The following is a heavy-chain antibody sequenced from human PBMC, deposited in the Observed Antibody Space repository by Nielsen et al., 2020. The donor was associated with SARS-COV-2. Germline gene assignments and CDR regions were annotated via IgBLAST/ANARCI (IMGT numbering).Heavy chain of an antibody. D-gene: IGHD4-11*01. CDR1: GFTFSSYG. CDR3: ARAIYRLTTDNWFDP. CDR2: IYSGGST. V-gene: IGHV3-NL1*01. J-gene: IGHJ5*02. Sequence: GESLKISCAASGFTFSSYGMHWVRQAPGKGLEWVSVIYSGGSTYYADSVKGRFTISRDNSKNTLYLQMNSLRAEDTAVYYCARAIYRLTTDNWFDPWGQGTLVTVSS.